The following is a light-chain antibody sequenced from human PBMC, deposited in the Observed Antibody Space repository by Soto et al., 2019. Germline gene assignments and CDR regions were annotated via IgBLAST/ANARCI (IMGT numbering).Light chain of an antibody. CDR3: CSYAGSYTVV. V-gene: IGLV2-11*01. CDR2: DVS. J-gene: IGLJ2*01. Sequence: QSALTQPRSVSGSPGQSVTISCTGTSSDVAGYNYVSWCQQHPGKAPKLMIYDVSKRPSGVPDRFSGSKSGNTASLTISGLQAEDEADYYCCSYAGSYTVVFGGGTKVTVL. CDR1: SSDVAGYNY.